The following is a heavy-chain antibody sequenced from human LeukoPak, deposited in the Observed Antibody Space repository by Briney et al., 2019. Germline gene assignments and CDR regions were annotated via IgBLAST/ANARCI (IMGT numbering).Heavy chain of an antibody. Sequence: PGRSLRLSCAASGFTFSSYGMHWVRQAPGKGLEWVAVISYDGSNKYYADSVKGRFTISRDNSKNTLYLQMNSLRAEDTAVYYCAKAGVGNQFDYWGQGTLVTVSS. CDR2: ISYDGSNK. J-gene: IGHJ4*02. CDR3: AKAGVGNQFDY. V-gene: IGHV3-30*18. D-gene: IGHD1-14*01. CDR1: GFTFSSYG.